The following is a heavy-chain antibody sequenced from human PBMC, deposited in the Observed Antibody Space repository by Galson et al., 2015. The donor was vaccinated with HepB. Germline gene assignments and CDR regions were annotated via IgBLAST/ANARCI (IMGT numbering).Heavy chain of an antibody. CDR1: GFTFSSYA. J-gene: IGHJ5*02. Sequence: LRLSCAASGFTFSSYAMHWVRQAPGKGLEWVAVISYDGSNKYYADSVKGRFTISRDNSKNTLYLQMNSLRAEDTAVYYCARDRRRIAAAGTSDWFDPWGQGTLVTVSS. CDR3: ARDRRRIAAAGTSDWFDP. V-gene: IGHV3-30*04. CDR2: ISYDGSNK. D-gene: IGHD6-13*01.